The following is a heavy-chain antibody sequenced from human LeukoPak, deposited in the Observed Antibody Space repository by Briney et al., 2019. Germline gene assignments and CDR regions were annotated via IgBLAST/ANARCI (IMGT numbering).Heavy chain of an antibody. V-gene: IGHV4-59*08. CDR3: ARHPTVTTGSMFDY. CDR2: IYYSGST. Sequence: PSETLSLTCTVSGGSISSYYWSWIGQPPGKGLEWIGYIYYSGSTNYNPSLKSRVTISVDTSKNQFSLKLSSVTAADTAVYYCARHPTVTTGSMFDYWGQGTLVTVSS. D-gene: IGHD4-17*01. CDR1: GGSISSYY. J-gene: IGHJ4*02.